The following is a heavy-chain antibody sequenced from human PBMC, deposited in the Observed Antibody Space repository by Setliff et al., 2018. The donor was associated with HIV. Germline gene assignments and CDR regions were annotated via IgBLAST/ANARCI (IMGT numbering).Heavy chain of an antibody. CDR1: GVSVGSGDYY. CDR3: ATRPRIAARPFDY. CDR2: IFHSGDT. Sequence: SETLSLTCSVSGVSVGSGDYYWHWIRQHPEKALEWIGYIFHSGDTYYNPSLKSRISMSVDTSKNQFSLELTSLTAADTAVYYCATRPRIAARPFDYWGQGMLSPSPQ. D-gene: IGHD6-6*01. J-gene: IGHJ4*02. V-gene: IGHV4-31*03.